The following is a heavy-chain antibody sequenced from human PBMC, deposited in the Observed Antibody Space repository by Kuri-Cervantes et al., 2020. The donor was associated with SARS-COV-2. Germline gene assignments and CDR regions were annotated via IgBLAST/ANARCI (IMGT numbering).Heavy chain of an antibody. Sequence: SVKVSCKASGYTFTDHYMHWVRQAPGQGLEWMGWINANSGVTNYAQKFQGRVTMTRDTSITTAYMELSSLRSEDTAVYYCAVRYYDFWSGYSRAYYGMDVWGQGTTVTVSS. CDR2: INANSGVT. CDR3: AVRYYDFWSGYSRAYYGMDV. J-gene: IGHJ6*02. D-gene: IGHD3-3*01. CDR1: GYTFTDHY. V-gene: IGHV1-2*02.